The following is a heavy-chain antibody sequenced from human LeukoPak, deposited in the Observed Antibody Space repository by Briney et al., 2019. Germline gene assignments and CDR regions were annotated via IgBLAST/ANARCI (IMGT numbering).Heavy chain of an antibody. CDR2: ISGSGGST. D-gene: IGHD3-22*01. Sequence: GGSLRLSCAASGFTFSSYAMSWVRQAPGKGLEWVSAISGSGGSTYYADSVKGRFTISRDNSKSTLYLQMNSLRAEDTAVYYCAKSGTTYYYDSSGSDYMDVWGKGTTVTVSS. CDR3: AKSGTTYYYDSSGSDYMDV. J-gene: IGHJ6*03. CDR1: GFTFSSYA. V-gene: IGHV3-23*01.